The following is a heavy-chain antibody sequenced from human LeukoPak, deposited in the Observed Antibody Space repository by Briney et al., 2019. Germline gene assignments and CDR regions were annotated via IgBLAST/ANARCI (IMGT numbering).Heavy chain of an antibody. CDR1: GYNFTSYW. CDR3: ARQVGNAYYAAYFDY. D-gene: IGHD3-16*01. V-gene: IGHV5-51*01. Sequence: GESLKISCTGSGYNFTSYWIGWVRQMRGKGLEWMGIIYPGDSDTRYSPSFQGQVTISADKSISTAYLQWSSLKASDTAMYYCARQVGNAYYAAYFDYWGQGTLVTVSS. CDR2: IYPGDSDT. J-gene: IGHJ4*02.